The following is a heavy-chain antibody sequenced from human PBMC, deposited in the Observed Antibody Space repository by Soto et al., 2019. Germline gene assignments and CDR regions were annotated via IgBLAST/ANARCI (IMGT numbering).Heavy chain of an antibody. CDR2: ISSSSAYM. V-gene: IGHV3-21*01. Sequence: EVQLVESGGGLVKPGGSLRLSCAASGFTFSNYNMNWVRQAPGKGLEWVSSISSSSAYMYYADSVKGRFTISRDNAKNSLYLQMNSLRTEDTAVYYCAASTSSGWYGYWGQGTLVTVSP. CDR1: GFTFSNYN. CDR3: AASTSSGWYGY. J-gene: IGHJ4*02. D-gene: IGHD6-19*01.